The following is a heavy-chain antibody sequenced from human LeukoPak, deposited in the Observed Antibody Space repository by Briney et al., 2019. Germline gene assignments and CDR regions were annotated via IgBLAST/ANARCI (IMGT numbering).Heavy chain of an antibody. CDR3: ARAQPEDIVVVVADYYYYYYGMDV. CDR1: GGTFSSYA. CDR2: IIPIFGTA. V-gene: IGHV1-69*13. J-gene: IGHJ6*02. Sequence: SVKVSCKASGGTFSSYAISWVRQAPGQGLEWMGGIIPIFGTANYAQKFQGRVTITADESTSTAYMELSSLRSEDTAVYYCARAQPEDIVVVVADYYYYYYGMDVWGQGTTVTVPS. D-gene: IGHD2-15*01.